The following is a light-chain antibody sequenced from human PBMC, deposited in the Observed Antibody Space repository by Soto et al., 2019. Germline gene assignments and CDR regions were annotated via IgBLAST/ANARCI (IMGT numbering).Light chain of an antibody. J-gene: IGLJ1*01. CDR3: CLYAGYTYV. CDR2: DVS. V-gene: IGLV2-11*01. Sequence: ALAHPRPGSECPEQSVTFSCNRTRRDVGGYTYVSWQQQHPGKACKLMIYDVSKRPSADPERFSGSKSGNTASLTTSGLQAEDQAQYYGCLYAGYTYVFGAGT. CDR1: RRDVGGYTY.